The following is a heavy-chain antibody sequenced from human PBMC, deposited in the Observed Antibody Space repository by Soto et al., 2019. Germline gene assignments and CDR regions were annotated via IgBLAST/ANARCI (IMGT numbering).Heavy chain of an antibody. D-gene: IGHD3-3*01. CDR3: AKDFFMIPRGYFHY. CDR1: GFTFSSYA. J-gene: IGHJ4*02. V-gene: IGHV3-23*01. CDR2: ISGSGHST. Sequence: EVQLLESGGGLVQRRGSLRVSCAASGFTFSSYAMGWVRQAPGKGLEWVSEISGSGHSTYYADSVKGRFTISRDNSKNTLYLQMDSLRAEDTALYYCAKDFFMIPRGYFHYWGQGTLVTVSS.